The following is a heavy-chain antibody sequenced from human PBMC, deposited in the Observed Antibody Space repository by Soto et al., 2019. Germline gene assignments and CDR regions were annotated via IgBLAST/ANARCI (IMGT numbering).Heavy chain of an antibody. J-gene: IGHJ5*02. CDR1: GGSISSDY. Sequence: PSETLSLTXTVSGGSISSDYWSWIRQPPGKGLEWIGYIYYSGSTNYNPSLKSRVTISVDTSKNQFSLKPSSVTAADTAVYYCARQSTGTGPWGQGTLVTVSS. CDR3: ARQSTGTGP. CDR2: IYYSGST. V-gene: IGHV4-59*01. D-gene: IGHD1-1*01.